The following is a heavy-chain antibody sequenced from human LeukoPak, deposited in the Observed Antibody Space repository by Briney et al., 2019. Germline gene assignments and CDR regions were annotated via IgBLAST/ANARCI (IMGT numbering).Heavy chain of an antibody. CDR2: ISSSGSTI. J-gene: IGHJ3*02. CDR3: ANNGDYDAFDI. Sequence: GGSLRLSCAASGFTFSDYYMSWIRQAPGKGLEWVSYISSSGSTIYYADSVKGRFTISRDNSKNTLYLQMNSLRAEDTAVYYCANNGDYDAFDIWGQGTMVTVSS. D-gene: IGHD4-17*01. CDR1: GFTFSDYY. V-gene: IGHV3-11*01.